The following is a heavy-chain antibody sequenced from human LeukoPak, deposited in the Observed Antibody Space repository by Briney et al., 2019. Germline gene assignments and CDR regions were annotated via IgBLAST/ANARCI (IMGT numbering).Heavy chain of an antibody. Sequence: SETLSLTCTVSGGSISSYYWSWIRQPPGKGLEWIGCIYYSGSTNYNPSLKSRVTISVDTSKNQFSLKLSSVTAADTAVYYCARDKLVGSYYYYGMDAWGQGTTVTVSS. CDR3: ARDKLVGSYYYYGMDA. V-gene: IGHV4-59*01. J-gene: IGHJ6*02. CDR1: GGSISSYY. CDR2: IYYSGST. D-gene: IGHD2-15*01.